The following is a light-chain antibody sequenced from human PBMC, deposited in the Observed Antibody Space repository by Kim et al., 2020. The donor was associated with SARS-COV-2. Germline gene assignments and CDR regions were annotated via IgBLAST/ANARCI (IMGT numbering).Light chain of an antibody. CDR2: GNS. J-gene: IGLJ3*02. CDR3: QSYDSSLSGWV. V-gene: IGLV1-40*01. Sequence: TVTTSCAGSSSNIGAGYDVHWYQQLPGTAPNLLIYGNSNRPSGVPDRFSGSKSGTSASLAITGLQAEDEADYYCQSYDSSLSGWVFGGGTQLTVL. CDR1: SSNIGAGYD.